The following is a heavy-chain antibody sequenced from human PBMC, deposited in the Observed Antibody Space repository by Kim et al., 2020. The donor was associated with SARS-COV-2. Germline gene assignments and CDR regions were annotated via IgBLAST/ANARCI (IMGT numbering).Heavy chain of an antibody. D-gene: IGHD3-10*01. Sequence: LQSRVTISADTSKNQFSLKLSSVTATDTAVYYCARSYGSGTYYLTYYSDYWGQGTLVTVSS. V-gene: IGHV4-39*01. J-gene: IGHJ4*02. CDR3: ARSYGSGTYYLTYYSDY.